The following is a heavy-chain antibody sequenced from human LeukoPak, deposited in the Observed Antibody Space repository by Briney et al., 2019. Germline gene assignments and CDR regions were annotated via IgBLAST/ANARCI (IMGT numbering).Heavy chain of an antibody. CDR1: GGSFSGYY. J-gene: IGHJ4*02. Sequence: SETLSLTCAVYGGSFSGYYWSWIRQPPGKGLEWIGEINHSGSTNYNPSLKSRVTISVDTSKNQFSLKLSSVTAADTAVYYCARRGPGRRSHSSGWPIDYWGQGTLVTVSS. D-gene: IGHD6-19*01. V-gene: IGHV4-34*01. CDR2: INHSGST. CDR3: ARRGPGRRSHSSGWPIDY.